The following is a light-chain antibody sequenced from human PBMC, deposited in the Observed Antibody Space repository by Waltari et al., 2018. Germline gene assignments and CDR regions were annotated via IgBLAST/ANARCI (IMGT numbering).Light chain of an antibody. V-gene: IGKV2-30*01. CDR1: QSLVSSDGNTY. CDR2: KVS. Sequence: VVMTQSPLSLPVTLGQPASISCRSSQSLVSSDGNTYFNWFHQRPGQSPRRLVYKVSNRDSGVPDRFSGSWSGTDFTLTISRVEAEDVGVYYCMQGTHRPWTFGQGTKVEIE. J-gene: IGKJ1*01. CDR3: MQGTHRPWT.